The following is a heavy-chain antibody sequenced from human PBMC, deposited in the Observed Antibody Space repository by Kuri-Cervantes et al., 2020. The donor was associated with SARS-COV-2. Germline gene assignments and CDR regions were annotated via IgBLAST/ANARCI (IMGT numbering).Heavy chain of an antibody. CDR3: ARVDIAWDLLP. J-gene: IGHJ4*02. D-gene: IGHD1-26*01. Sequence: GESLKISCAASGFTFGRDTMYWVRQAPGKGLVWVSRMNGDGSTITYADSVKGRFTISRDNAKNSLYLQMNSLRAEDTAVYYCARVDIAWDLLPWGQGTLVTVSS. CDR2: MNGDGSTI. CDR1: GFTFGRDT. V-gene: IGHV3-74*01.